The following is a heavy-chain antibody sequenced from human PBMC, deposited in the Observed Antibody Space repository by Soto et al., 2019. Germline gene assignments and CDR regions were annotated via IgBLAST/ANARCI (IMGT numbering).Heavy chain of an antibody. CDR3: AKGYCSSTSCYVPHDAFDI. V-gene: IGHV3-23*01. J-gene: IGHJ3*02. D-gene: IGHD2-2*01. CDR2: ISGSGGRT. Sequence: EVQLLESGGGLVQPGGSLRLSCAASGFTFSSYAMSWVRQAPGKGLEWVSAISGSGGRTYYADSVKGRFTISRDNSKNTLDLQMNSLRAEDTAVYYFAKGYCSSTSCYVPHDAFDIWGQGTMVTVSS. CDR1: GFTFSSYA.